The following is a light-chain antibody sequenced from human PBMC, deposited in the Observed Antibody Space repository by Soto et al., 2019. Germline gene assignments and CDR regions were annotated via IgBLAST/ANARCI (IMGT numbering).Light chain of an antibody. CDR1: LTISSTY. V-gene: IGKV3-20*01. Sequence: EIVLTQSPGTLSLSPWDRATLSCRASLTISSTYLAWYQQKHGQAPRLLIYAASTRATGIPDRFSGSGSGTDFTLTISRLEPEDLAVYYCQQYGSSPKTFGQGTKGEI. CDR2: AAS. J-gene: IGKJ1*01. CDR3: QQYGSSPKT.